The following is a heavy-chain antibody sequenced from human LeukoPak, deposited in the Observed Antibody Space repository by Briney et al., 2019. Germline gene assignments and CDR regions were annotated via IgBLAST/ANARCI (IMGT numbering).Heavy chain of an antibody. Sequence: GGSLRLSCAASGFTFSSYAMSWVRQAPGKGLEWVSAISGSGGSTYYADSVKGRFTISRDNSKNTLYLQMNSLRSEDTAVYYCARHIAERMFFDYWGQGTLVTVSS. D-gene: IGHD6-13*01. CDR1: GFTFSSYA. CDR2: ISGSGGST. CDR3: ARHIAERMFFDY. V-gene: IGHV3-23*01. J-gene: IGHJ4*02.